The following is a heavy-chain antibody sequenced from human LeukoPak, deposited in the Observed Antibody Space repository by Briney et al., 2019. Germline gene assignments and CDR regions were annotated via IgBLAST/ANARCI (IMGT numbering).Heavy chain of an antibody. CDR3: ARDGGELWPLDE. CDR2: IKPDGSET. V-gene: IGHV3-7*01. D-gene: IGHD3-10*01. Sequence: SGGSLRLSRVASGFPFKGYWMTWVRQSPGKGLDWVANIKPDGSETNYLDSVKGRFTISRDNARDSLFLEMNNLRVDDTAVYYCARDGGELWPLDEWGQGILVTVSS. CDR1: GFPFKGYW. J-gene: IGHJ4*02.